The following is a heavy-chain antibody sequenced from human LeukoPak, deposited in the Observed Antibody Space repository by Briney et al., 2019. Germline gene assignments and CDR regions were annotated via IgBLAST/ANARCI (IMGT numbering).Heavy chain of an antibody. D-gene: IGHD3-10*01. Sequence: GGSLRLSCAASGFTFSDYWMTWVRQAPGKGLEWVANIKQDGSEKYYLDSVKGRFTISRDNAKNSLYLQTNSLRVEDTALYYCARSTYYSPTFDIWGQGTMVTVSS. CDR3: ARSTYYSPTFDI. CDR2: IKQDGSEK. V-gene: IGHV3-7*01. J-gene: IGHJ3*02. CDR1: GFTFSDYW.